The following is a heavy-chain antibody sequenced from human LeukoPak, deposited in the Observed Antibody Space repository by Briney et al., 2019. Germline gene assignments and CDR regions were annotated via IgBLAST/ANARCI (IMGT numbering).Heavy chain of an antibody. CDR1: GGSISSGGYY. Sequence: SQTLSLTCTVPGGSISSGGYYWSWIRQHPGKGLEWIGYICYSGSTYYNPSLKSRVTISVDTSKNQFSLKLSSVTAADTAVYYCARSGKMATMPFDYWGQGTLVTVSS. CDR3: ARSGKMATMPFDY. J-gene: IGHJ4*02. CDR2: ICYSGST. D-gene: IGHD5-24*01. V-gene: IGHV4-31*03.